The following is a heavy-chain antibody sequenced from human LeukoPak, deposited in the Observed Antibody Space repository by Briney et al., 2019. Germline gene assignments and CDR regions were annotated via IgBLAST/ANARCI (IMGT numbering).Heavy chain of an antibody. CDR3: ARAAAYNLDH. D-gene: IGHD6-13*01. CDR2: IFHSGGT. CDR1: GGSISSSSYY. J-gene: IGHJ4*02. V-gene: IGHV4-39*07. Sequence: SETLSLTCTVSGGSISSSSYYWGWIRQPPGKGLEWIGEIFHSGGTNYNPSLKSRVTISIDTSKNQLSLNLNSVTAADTAVYYCARAAAYNLDHWGQGTLVIVSS.